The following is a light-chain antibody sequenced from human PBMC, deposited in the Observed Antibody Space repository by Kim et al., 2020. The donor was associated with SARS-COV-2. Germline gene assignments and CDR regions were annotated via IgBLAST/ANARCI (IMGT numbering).Light chain of an antibody. CDR1: DDIKDH. CDR2: GAV. J-gene: IGKJ1*01. V-gene: IGKV1-33*01. CDR3: QQYYDYVT. Sequence: SASVGDRVTSTCQPCDDIKDHLSWFQQRPGKAPKVLIYGAVNLETWVPSRFSATGFGTDFTLTISSLQPEDLATYCVQQYYDYVTFGQGTKVDIK.